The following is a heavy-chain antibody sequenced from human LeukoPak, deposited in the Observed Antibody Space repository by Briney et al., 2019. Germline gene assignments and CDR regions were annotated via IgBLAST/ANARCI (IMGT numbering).Heavy chain of an antibody. CDR2: IRTTAEGAKYA. CDR1: GFSFTDYP. D-gene: IGHD5-12*01. J-gene: IGHJ4*02. Sequence: PGGSLRLSCATSGFSFTDYPMNWVRQAPGKGLEWISNIRTTAEGAKYAYYADSVKGRVTISRDDGKNTLYLHMNSLRDDDTAVYYCAREGQRGYDIFDLWGQGTLVSVSS. V-gene: IGHV3-48*02. CDR3: AREGQRGYDIFDL.